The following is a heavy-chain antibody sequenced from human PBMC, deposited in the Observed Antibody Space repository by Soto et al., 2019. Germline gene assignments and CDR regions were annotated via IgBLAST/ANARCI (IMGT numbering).Heavy chain of an antibody. CDR2: IIPIFGTA. V-gene: IGHV1-69*13. J-gene: IGHJ6*02. D-gene: IGHD3-10*01. CDR1: GGTFSSYA. Sequence: SVKVSCKASGGTFSSYAISWVRQAPGQGLVCLVGIIPIFGTANYAQKFQGRVTITADESTSTAYMELSSLRSEDTALFYCASTVSSMVYYYYGMDVWGQGTTVTVSS. CDR3: ASTVSSMVYYYYGMDV.